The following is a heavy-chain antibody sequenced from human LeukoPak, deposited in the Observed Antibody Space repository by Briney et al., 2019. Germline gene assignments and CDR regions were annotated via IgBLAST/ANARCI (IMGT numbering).Heavy chain of an antibody. D-gene: IGHD2-8*02. CDR1: GFTFSSYG. Sequence: TGGSLRLSCAASGFTFSSYGMHWVRQAPGKGLEWVAVIWYDGSNKYYADSVKGRFTISRDNSKNALYLQMNSLRAEDTAVYYCARDWYAFDIWGQGTMVTVSS. J-gene: IGHJ3*02. CDR3: ARDWYAFDI. CDR2: IWYDGSNK. V-gene: IGHV3-33*01.